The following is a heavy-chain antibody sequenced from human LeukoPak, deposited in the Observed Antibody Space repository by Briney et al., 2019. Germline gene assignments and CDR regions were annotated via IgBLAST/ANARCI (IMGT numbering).Heavy chain of an antibody. CDR3: AKEALSVVEAASGNWFDP. J-gene: IGHJ5*02. CDR2: ISGSGGST. V-gene: IGHV3-23*01. D-gene: IGHD3-22*01. Sequence: GGSLRLYCAASGFTFSSYAMSWVRQAPGKGLEWVSAISGSGGSTYYADSVKGRFTISRDNSTNTLYLQMNSLRAEYTAVCYCAKEALSVVEAASGNWFDPWGQGTLVTVYS. CDR1: GFTFSSYA.